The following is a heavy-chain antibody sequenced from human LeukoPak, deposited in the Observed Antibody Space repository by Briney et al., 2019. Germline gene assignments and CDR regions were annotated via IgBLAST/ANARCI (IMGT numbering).Heavy chain of an antibody. D-gene: IGHD6-13*01. CDR2: IYYSGST. J-gene: IGHJ3*02. V-gene: IGHV4-39*07. CDR1: GGSIRSSSYY. Sequence: SETLSLTCTVSGGSIRSSSYYWGWIRQPPGKGLEWIGSIYYSGSTYYNPSLKSRVTISVDTPKNQFSLKLSSVTAADTAVYYCARGHAYSSSWGPAFDIWGQGTMVTVSS. CDR3: ARGHAYSSSWGPAFDI.